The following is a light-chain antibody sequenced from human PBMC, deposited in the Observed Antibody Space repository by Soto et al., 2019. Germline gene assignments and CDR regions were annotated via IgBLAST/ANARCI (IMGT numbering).Light chain of an antibody. CDR3: MQGSHWPPIT. CDR2: KVS. CDR1: QRLVHRDGNTY. J-gene: IGKJ5*01. Sequence: DVVVSQTPLSLPVTLGQAASMSCRSSQRLVHRDGNTYLSWFRQRPGQSPRRLIYKVSTREAGVPDRFSGSGSGTDFTLKISRVEAEDVGLYYCMQGSHWPPITFGQGTRLEIK. V-gene: IGKV2-30*02.